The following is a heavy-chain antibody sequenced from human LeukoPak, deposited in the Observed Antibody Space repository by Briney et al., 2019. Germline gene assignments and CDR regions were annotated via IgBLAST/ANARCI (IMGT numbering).Heavy chain of an antibody. Sequence: GGSLRLSCAASGFTLSSYDMSWVRQAPGKGLEWVSTISVSGGTYYADSVKGRVTISRDNSKNTMFLQMNSLRAEDTAVYYCAKASRQAAVASPLDYWGQGSLVTVSS. V-gene: IGHV3-23*01. J-gene: IGHJ4*02. CDR1: GFTLSSYD. CDR3: AKASRQAAVASPLDY. D-gene: IGHD6-19*01. CDR2: ISVSGGT.